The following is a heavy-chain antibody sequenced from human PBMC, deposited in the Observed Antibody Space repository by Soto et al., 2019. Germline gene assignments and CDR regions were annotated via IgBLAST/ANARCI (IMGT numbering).Heavy chain of an antibody. D-gene: IGHD4-4*01. CDR2: IGGSGGNR. CDR3: ARVASDYINSVDH. CDR1: GFTFNAYA. J-gene: IGHJ4*02. Sequence: EVQLLESGGGLVQPGGSLRLSCAASGFTFNAYAMTWVRQAPGKGLEWVSAIGGSGGNRYYAASVKGRFTISRDNSKDPRDLQMHRLRVEDTAVYYCARVASDYINSVDHWGQGILVTVSS. V-gene: IGHV3-23*01.